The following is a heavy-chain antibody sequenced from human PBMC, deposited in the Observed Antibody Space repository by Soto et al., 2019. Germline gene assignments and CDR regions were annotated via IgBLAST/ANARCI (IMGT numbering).Heavy chain of an antibody. CDR1: GFTFSSYG. CDR3: ARGDWLYYYYYMDV. CDR2: IWYDGSNK. J-gene: IGHJ6*03. V-gene: IGHV3-33*01. D-gene: IGHD3-9*01. Sequence: GSLRLSCAASGFTFSSYGMHWVRQAPGKGLEWVAVIWYDGSNKYYADSVKGRFTISRDNSKNTLYLQMNSLRAEDTAVYYCARGDWLYYYYYMDVWGKGTTVTVSS.